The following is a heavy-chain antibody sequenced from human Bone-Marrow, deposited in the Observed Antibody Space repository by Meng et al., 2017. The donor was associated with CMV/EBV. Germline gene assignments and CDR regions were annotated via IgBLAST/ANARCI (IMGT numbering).Heavy chain of an antibody. CDR1: GVSFSGYY. Sequence: VYGVSFSGYYWSWIRQPPGKGLEWIGEINHSGSTNYNPSLKSRVTISVDTSKNQFSLKLSSVTAADTAVYYCARLRVRGVTLRAYYFDYWGQGTLVTVS. CDR3: ARLRVRGVTLRAYYFDY. D-gene: IGHD3-10*01. CDR2: INHSGST. J-gene: IGHJ4*02. V-gene: IGHV4-34*01.